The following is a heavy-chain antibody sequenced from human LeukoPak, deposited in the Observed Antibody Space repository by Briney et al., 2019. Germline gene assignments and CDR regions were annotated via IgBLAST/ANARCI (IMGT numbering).Heavy chain of an antibody. CDR1: GFTFSSYE. CDR3: ARWGASYYYGSGSSRSGLPREYGMDV. CDR2: ISSSGSTI. Sequence: GGSLRLSCAASGFTFSSYEMNWVRQAPGKGLEWVSYISSSGSTIYYADSVKGRFTISRDNAKNSLYLQMNSLRAEDTAVYYCARWGASYYYGSGSSRSGLPREYGMDVWGKGTTVTVYS. V-gene: IGHV3-48*03. J-gene: IGHJ6*04. D-gene: IGHD3-10*01.